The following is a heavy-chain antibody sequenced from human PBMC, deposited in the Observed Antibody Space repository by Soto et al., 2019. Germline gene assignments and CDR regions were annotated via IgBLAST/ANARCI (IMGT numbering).Heavy chain of an antibody. CDR2: IYYSGST. CDR3: ASYYASGGSVDY. CDR1: GGSISSGGYY. J-gene: IGHJ4*02. Sequence: QVQLQESGPGLVKPSQTLSLTCTVSGGSISSGGYYWTWIRQHPGEGLEWIGYIYYSGSTYYNPSLKSRVIISVDTSKNQFSLRLSSATAADTAVYFCASYYASGGSVDYWGQGTLVTVSS. D-gene: IGHD3-10*01. V-gene: IGHV4-31*03.